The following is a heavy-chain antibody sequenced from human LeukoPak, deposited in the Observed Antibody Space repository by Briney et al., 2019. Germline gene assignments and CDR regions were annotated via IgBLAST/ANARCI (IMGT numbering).Heavy chain of an antibody. V-gene: IGHV3-11*01. CDR2: ISSSGSTI. Sequence: GGSLRLSCAASGFTFSDYYMSWIRQAPGKGLEWVSYISSSGSTIYYADSVKGRFTISRDNAKNSLYLQMNSLRAKDTAVYYCAREASAHYYYGSGSYRLDYWGQGTLVTVSS. D-gene: IGHD3-10*01. CDR1: GFTFSDYY. CDR3: AREASAHYYYGSGSYRLDY. J-gene: IGHJ4*02.